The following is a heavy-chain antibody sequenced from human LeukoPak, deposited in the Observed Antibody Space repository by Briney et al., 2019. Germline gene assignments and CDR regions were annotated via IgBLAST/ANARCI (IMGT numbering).Heavy chain of an antibody. CDR3: ARGALLTSSSSGRDWFDP. Sequence: ASVKVSCKASGYTFTSYDINWVRQATGQGLEWMGWMNPNSGNTGYAQKFQGRVTMTRNTSISTAYMELSSLRSEDTAVYYCARGALLTSSSSGRDWFDPWGQGTLVTVSS. CDR2: MNPNSGNT. J-gene: IGHJ5*02. CDR1: GYTFTSYD. D-gene: IGHD6-6*01. V-gene: IGHV1-8*01.